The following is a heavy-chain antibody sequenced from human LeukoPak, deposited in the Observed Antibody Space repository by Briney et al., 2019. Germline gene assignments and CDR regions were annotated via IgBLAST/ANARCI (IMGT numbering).Heavy chain of an antibody. J-gene: IGHJ4*02. V-gene: IGHV3-48*03. CDR3: ARDSVRGVTLTRFDF. D-gene: IGHD3-10*02. Sequence: PGGSLRLSCAASGFTFGSYEMNWVRQAPGKGLEWVSYISSGGSTIYYADSVKGRFTISRDNAKNSLYPQMNSLRAEDTAIYYCARDSVRGVTLTRFDFWGQGTLVTVSS. CDR2: ISSGGSTI. CDR1: GFTFGSYE.